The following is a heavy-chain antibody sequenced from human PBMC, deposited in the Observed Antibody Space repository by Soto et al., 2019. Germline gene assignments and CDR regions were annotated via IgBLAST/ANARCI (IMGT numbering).Heavy chain of an antibody. Sequence: QVQLVESGGGVVQPGRSLRLSCAASGFTFSSYGMHWVRQAPGKGLEWVAVISYDGSNKYYADSVKGRFTISRDNSKNTLYLQMNRLRAEDTAVYYCAGGTWEWGQGTLVTVSS. CDR1: GFTFSSYG. V-gene: IGHV3-30*03. CDR2: ISYDGSNK. D-gene: IGHD1-26*01. CDR3: AGGTWE. J-gene: IGHJ4*02.